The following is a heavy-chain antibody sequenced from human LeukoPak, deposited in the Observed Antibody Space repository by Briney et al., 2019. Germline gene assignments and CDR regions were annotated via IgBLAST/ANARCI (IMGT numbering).Heavy chain of an antibody. CDR2: ISSSGRAI. V-gene: IGHV3-48*03. J-gene: IGHJ4*02. D-gene: IGHD4-23*01. CDR1: GFTFSSYE. CDR3: ARCPRWAHLDY. Sequence: GGSLRLSCAGSGFTFSSYEMNWVRQAPGKGLEWVSYISSSGRAIYYADSVKGRFTVSRDNAKNSLYLQMNSLRAEDTAVYYCARCPRWAHLDYWGQGTLVTVSS.